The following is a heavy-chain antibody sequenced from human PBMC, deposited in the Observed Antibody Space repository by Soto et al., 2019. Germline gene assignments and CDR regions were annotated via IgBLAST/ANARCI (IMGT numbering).Heavy chain of an antibody. D-gene: IGHD3-22*01. J-gene: IGHJ6*02. CDR1: GGSISSSSYY. Sequence: SETLSLTCTVSGGSISSSSYYWGWIRQPPGKGLEWIGSIYYSGSTYYNPSLKSRVTISVDTSKNQFSLKLSSVTAADTAVYYCARGGSGYYYGPAYYYYGMDVWGQGTTVTVS. V-gene: IGHV4-39*01. CDR3: ARGGSGYYYGPAYYYYGMDV. CDR2: IYYSGST.